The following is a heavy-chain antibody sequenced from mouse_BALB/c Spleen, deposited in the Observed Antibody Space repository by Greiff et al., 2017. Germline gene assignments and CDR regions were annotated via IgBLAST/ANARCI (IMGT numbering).Heavy chain of an antibody. CDR3: TAYGSSLYDV. CDR1: GYTFTDYE. CDR2: IDPETGGT. D-gene: IGHD1-1*01. J-gene: IGHJ1*01. Sequence: VQLQQSGAELVRPGASVTLSCKASGYTFTDYEMHWVKQTPVHGLEWIGAIDPETGGTAYNQKFKGKATLTADKSSSTAYMELRSLTSEDSAVYYCTAYGSSLYDVWGAGTTVTVSS. V-gene: IGHV1-15*01.